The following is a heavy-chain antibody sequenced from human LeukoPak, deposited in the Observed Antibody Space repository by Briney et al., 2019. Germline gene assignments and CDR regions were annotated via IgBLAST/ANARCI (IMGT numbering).Heavy chain of an antibody. CDR1: GFTFSSYA. CDR3: AKDSPLRYCSSTSCSKADYFDY. J-gene: IGHJ4*02. CDR2: ISGSGGST. D-gene: IGHD2-2*01. V-gene: IGHV3-23*01. Sequence: PGGSLRLSCAASGFTFSSYAMSWVRQAPGKGLEWVSAISGSGGSTYYADSVKGRFTISRDNSKNTLYLQMNSLRAEDTAVYYCAKDSPLRYCSSTSCSKADYFDYWGQGTLVTVSS.